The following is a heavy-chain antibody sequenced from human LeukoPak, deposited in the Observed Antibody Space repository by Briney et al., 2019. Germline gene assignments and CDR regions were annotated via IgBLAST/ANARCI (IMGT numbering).Heavy chain of an antibody. D-gene: IGHD2-15*01. J-gene: IGHJ4*02. V-gene: IGHV3-53*01. Sequence: PGGSLRLSCAASGFTFSSYAMSWVRQAPGKGLEWVSVIYSGGSTYYADSVKGRFTISRDNSKNTLYLQMNSLRAEDTAVYYCARDIPCSGGSCYSDYWGQGTLVTVSS. CDR3: ARDIPCSGGSCYSDY. CDR1: GFTFSSYA. CDR2: IYSGGST.